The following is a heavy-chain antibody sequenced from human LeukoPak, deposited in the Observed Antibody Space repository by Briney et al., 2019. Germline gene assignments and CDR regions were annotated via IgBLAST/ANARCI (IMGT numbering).Heavy chain of an antibody. D-gene: IGHD5-18*01. CDR3: ARGHNGYRQPHY. CDR2: IHYSGNT. Sequence: SETLSLTCTVSGGSISGHYSSWIRQPPGKGLEWIGFIHYSGNTNYNSSLKSRAIMSVDTSKNQFSLKLSSVTAADTAVYYCARGHNGYRQPHYWGEGTLVTVSS. CDR1: GGSISGHY. J-gene: IGHJ4*02. V-gene: IGHV4-59*11.